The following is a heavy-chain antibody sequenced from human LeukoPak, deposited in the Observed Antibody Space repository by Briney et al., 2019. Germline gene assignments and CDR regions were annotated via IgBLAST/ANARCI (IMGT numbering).Heavy chain of an antibody. J-gene: IGHJ5*02. CDR2: IYYSGST. Sequence: SETLSLACTVSGGSIGSSSYYWGWIRQPPGKGLEWIGSIYYSGSTYYNPSLKSRVTISVDTSKNQFSLKLSSVTAADTAVYYCARERVPAAMISWFDPWGQGTLVTVSS. CDR1: GGSIGSSSYY. CDR3: ARERVPAAMISWFDP. D-gene: IGHD2-2*01. V-gene: IGHV4-39*07.